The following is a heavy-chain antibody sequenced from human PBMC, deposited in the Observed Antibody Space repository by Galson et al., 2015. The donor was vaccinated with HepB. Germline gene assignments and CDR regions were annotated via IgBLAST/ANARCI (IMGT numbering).Heavy chain of an antibody. CDR3: AKQRPNYDHKGSIDY. Sequence: LRLSCAASEFTFSMYGMYWVRQAPGKGLEWVAAISYDSTGKYYADSVRGRFTISRDSSKNTLSLQLNDLRVDDTAVYYCAKQRPNYDHKGSIDYWGQGTLVIVSS. J-gene: IGHJ4*02. V-gene: IGHV3-30*18. CDR1: EFTFSMYG. CDR2: ISYDSTGK. D-gene: IGHD3-16*01.